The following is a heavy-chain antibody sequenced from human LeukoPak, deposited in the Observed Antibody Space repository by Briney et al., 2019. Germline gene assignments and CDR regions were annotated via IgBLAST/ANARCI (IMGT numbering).Heavy chain of an antibody. CDR3: ARDRRRYCGGDCYPFDY. D-gene: IGHD2-21*02. V-gene: IGHV3-30*03. CDR1: GFTFSSYG. J-gene: IGHJ4*02. CDR2: ISYDGSNK. Sequence: GRSLRLSCAASGFTFSSYGMHWVRQAPGKGLEWVAVISYDGSNKYYADSVKGRFTISRDNSKNTLYLQMNSLRAEDTAVYYCARDRRRYCGGDCYPFDYWGQGTLVTVSS.